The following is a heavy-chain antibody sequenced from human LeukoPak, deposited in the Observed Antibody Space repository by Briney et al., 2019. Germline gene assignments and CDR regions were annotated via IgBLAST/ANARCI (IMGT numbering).Heavy chain of an antibody. CDR2: IKQDGNDY. J-gene: IGHJ6*02. Sequence: PGGSLRLSCTASGFTFSNYWMSWVRQAPGKGLEWVAHIKQDGNDYYYVDSVKGRFTISRDNAKNSLYLQMNSLRAEDTAVYYCARSAYCSGGTCYTDYYYNMDVWGQGTTVTVSS. CDR1: GFTFSNYW. V-gene: IGHV3-7*03. CDR3: ARSAYCSGGTCYTDYYYNMDV. D-gene: IGHD2-15*01.